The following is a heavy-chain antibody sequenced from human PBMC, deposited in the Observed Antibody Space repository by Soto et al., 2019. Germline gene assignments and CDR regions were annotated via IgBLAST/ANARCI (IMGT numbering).Heavy chain of an antibody. CDR2: MWFDGSKQ. J-gene: IGHJ4*02. D-gene: IGHD4-17*01. CDR3: ARYPGVTNYYFDY. Sequence: QVQLVESGGGVVQPGRSLRLSCVTSGFSFSRYGFHWVRQAPGKGLEWVAVMWFDGSKQYYVDSVKGRFTISRDNSKNTLYLQMNILRADDTAVYYCARYPGVTNYYFDYWGQGALVTVSS. CDR1: GFSFSRYG. V-gene: IGHV3-33*01.